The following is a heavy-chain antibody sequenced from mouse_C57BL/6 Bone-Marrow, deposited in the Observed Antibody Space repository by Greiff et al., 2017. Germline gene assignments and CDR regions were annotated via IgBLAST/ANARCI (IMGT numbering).Heavy chain of an antibody. J-gene: IGHJ3*01. D-gene: IGHD2-3*01. CDR1: GFSLRTFGMG. CDR3: ARTPYEGYSAWFAY. Sequence: QVTLKVSGPGILQPSQTLSLTCSFSGFSLRTFGMGVGWIRPPSGKGLEWLAHIWWDDDKYYNPALKSRLTISKDTSKNQVFLKIANVDTADTATYYCARTPYEGYSAWFAYWGQGTLVTVSA. V-gene: IGHV8-8*01. CDR2: IWWDDDK.